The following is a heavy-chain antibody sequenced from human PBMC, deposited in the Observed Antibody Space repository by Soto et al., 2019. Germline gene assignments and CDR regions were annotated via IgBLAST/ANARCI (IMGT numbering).Heavy chain of an antibody. D-gene: IGHD3-22*01. CDR2: IYPGDSDT. V-gene: IGHV5-51*01. CDR3: ARQIVGYDYYDSSGYYYFAPGAFYI. J-gene: IGHJ3*02. CDR1: GYSFTSYW. Sequence: GESLKISCKGSGYSFTSYWIGWVRQMPGKGLEWMGIIYPGDSDTRYSPSFQGQVTISADKSISTAYLQWSSLKASDTAMYYCARQIVGYDYYDSSGYYYFAPGAFYIWGQGTMVTVSS.